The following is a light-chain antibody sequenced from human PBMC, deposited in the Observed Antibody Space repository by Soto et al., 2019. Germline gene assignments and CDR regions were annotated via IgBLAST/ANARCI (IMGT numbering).Light chain of an antibody. CDR2: AAS. Sequence: DIQMTQSPSSVSASVGDRVTITCRASQGISSYLAWYQQKPGKAPKLLMYAASNLQSGVPSRFSGSESGTDFTLTISNLQPEDCAIYFCQQANSFPITFGQGTRLEIK. CDR3: QQANSFPIT. V-gene: IGKV1-12*01. J-gene: IGKJ5*01. CDR1: QGISSY.